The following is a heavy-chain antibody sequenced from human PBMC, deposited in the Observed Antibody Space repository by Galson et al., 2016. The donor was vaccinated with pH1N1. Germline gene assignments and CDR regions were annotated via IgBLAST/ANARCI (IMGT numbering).Heavy chain of an antibody. CDR1: GYTFTAFY. CDR3: ARVSTDYRDSWGCHHYFVN. V-gene: IGHV1-2*02. Sequence: SVKVSCKASGYTFTAFYIHWVRQAPGQGPQWMGWINPDRGATHYVQMFQGRVTMTMDTSTTTVYLELTNLRFDDTAVFYCARVSTDYRDSWGCHHYFVNGGQGTLVTVSS. J-gene: IGHJ4*02. D-gene: IGHD3-16*02. CDR2: INPDRGAT.